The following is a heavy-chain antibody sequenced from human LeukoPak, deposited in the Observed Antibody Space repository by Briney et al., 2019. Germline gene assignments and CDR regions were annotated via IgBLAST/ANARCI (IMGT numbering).Heavy chain of an antibody. CDR2: ISGSGAST. D-gene: IGHD5-18*01. Sequence: GGSLRLSCAASRFTFSSYAMSWVRQAPGKGLEWVSAISGSGASTYYADSVKGRFTISRDNSKDTLYLQMNSLRAEDTAVYYCAKAITWIPLSDAFDIWGQGTMVTVSS. CDR1: RFTFSSYA. J-gene: IGHJ3*02. CDR3: AKAITWIPLSDAFDI. V-gene: IGHV3-23*01.